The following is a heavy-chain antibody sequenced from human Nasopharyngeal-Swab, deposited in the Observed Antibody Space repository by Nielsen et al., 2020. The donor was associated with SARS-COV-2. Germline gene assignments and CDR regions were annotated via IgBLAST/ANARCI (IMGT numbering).Heavy chain of an antibody. Sequence: ASVKVSCKASGYTFTSYGISWVRQAPGQGLEWMGWISAYNGNTNYAQKLQGRVTMTTDTSTSTAYMELRSPRSDDTAVYYCARDLRVIVGANDAFDIWGQGTMVTVSS. CDR1: GYTFTSYG. D-gene: IGHD1-26*01. J-gene: IGHJ3*02. CDR2: ISAYNGNT. CDR3: ARDLRVIVGANDAFDI. V-gene: IGHV1-18*01.